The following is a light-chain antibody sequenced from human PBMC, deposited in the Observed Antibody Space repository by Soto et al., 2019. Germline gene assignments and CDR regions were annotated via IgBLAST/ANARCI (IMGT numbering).Light chain of an antibody. Sequence: QSALTQPASVSGSPGQSITISCTGTSSDVGGYNYVSWYQQYPDKAPNLMIYEVSHRPSGVSNRFSCSKSGNTASLTISGLQTEDEADYYCSSFTRSNTWVFGGGTTLTVL. CDR3: SSFTRSNTWV. V-gene: IGLV2-14*01. CDR1: SSDVGGYNY. J-gene: IGLJ3*02. CDR2: EVS.